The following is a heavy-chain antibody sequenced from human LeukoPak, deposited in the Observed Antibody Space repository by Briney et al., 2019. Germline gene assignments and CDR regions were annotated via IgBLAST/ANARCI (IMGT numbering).Heavy chain of an antibody. CDR1: GLTFSSYA. CDR3: ARDKKHYDYVWGSYRRNGYFDY. CDR2: ISYDGSNK. V-gene: IGHV3-30-3*01. J-gene: IGHJ4*02. Sequence: GGSLRLSCAASGLTFSSYAMHWVRQAPGKGLEWVAVISYDGSNKYYADSVKGRFTISRDNSKNTLYLQMNSLRAEDTAVYYCARDKKHYDYVWGSYRRNGYFDYWGQGTLVTVSS. D-gene: IGHD3-16*02.